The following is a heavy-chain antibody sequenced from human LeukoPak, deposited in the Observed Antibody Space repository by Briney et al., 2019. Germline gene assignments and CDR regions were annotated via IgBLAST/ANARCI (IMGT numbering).Heavy chain of an antibody. J-gene: IGHJ3*01. V-gene: IGHV1-69*04. Sequence: GASETVSCKASVCSFSSYAFRWVRPAPPQGLAWMGRIILILGVPNYAHKFQGRGTSTADKSTNTAYLELRSLSPDDTAVYFFARASGYSHSYAFDV. CDR2: IILILGVP. CDR1: VCSFSSYA. D-gene: IGHD5-18*01. CDR3: ARASGYSHSYAFDV.